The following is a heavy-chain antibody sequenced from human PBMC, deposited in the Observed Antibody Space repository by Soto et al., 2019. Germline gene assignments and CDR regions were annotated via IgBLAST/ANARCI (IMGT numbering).Heavy chain of an antibody. CDR2: IYYSGST. V-gene: IGHV4-30-4*01. D-gene: IGHD2-8*01. Sequence: TLSLTCTVSGGSISSGDYYWSWIRQPPGRGLEWIGYIYYSGSTYYNPSLKSRVTISVDTSKNQFSLKLSSVTAADTAVYYCARDGNGYAFDICGQGTMVTVSS. J-gene: IGHJ3*02. CDR1: GGSISSGDYY. CDR3: ARDGNGYAFDI.